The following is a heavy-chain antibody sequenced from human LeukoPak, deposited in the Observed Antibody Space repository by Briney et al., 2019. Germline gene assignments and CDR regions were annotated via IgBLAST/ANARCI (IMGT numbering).Heavy chain of an antibody. V-gene: IGHV1-24*01. CDR3: ATPSPALRYFDWLPFDY. CDR2: FDPEDGET. Sequence: ASVKVSCKVSGYTLTELSMHWVRQAPGKGLEWMGGFDPEDGETIYAQKFQGRVTMTEDTSTDTAYMELSSLRSEDTAVYYCATPSPALRYFDWLPFDYWGQGTLVTVSS. CDR1: GYTLTELS. J-gene: IGHJ4*02. D-gene: IGHD3-9*01.